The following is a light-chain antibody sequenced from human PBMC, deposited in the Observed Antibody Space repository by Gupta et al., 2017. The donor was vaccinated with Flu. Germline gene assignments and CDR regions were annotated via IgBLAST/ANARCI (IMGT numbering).Light chain of an antibody. J-gene: IGLJ2*01. V-gene: IGLV3-19*01. CDR3: NSRDSTDNHQAV. Sequence: KNIRPSGIPDRFSGFSSGNTASLTITGAQAEDEADYYCNSRDSTDNHQAVFGGGTKLTVL. CDR2: KN.